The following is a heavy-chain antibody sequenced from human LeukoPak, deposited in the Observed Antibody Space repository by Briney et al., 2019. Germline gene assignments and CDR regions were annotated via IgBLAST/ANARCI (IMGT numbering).Heavy chain of an antibody. D-gene: IGHD2-2*01. CDR1: GFTFSRFA. J-gene: IGHJ4*02. CDR3: ARDTFQPGLIDS. Sequence: GGSLRLSCAASGFTFSRFAMNWVRQAPEKGLEWISYINTDSSDIHYADSVKGRFTISRDNARNTLFLQLSSLRAEDSAVYYCARDTFQPGLIDSWGQGTLVTVSS. V-gene: IGHV3-21*05. CDR2: INTDSSDI.